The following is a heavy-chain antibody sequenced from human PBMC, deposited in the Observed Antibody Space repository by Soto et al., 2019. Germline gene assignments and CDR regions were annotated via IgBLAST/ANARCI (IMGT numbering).Heavy chain of an antibody. CDR3: ARDGYNSPYYYYGMDV. J-gene: IGHJ6*02. D-gene: IGHD5-12*01. CDR2: ISAYNGNT. CDR1: GYTVTIYG. Sequence: ASVKVSCKASGYTVTIYGISWVRQVPGQGLEWMGWISAYNGNTNYAQKLQGRVTMTTDTSTSTAYMELRSLRSDDTAVYYCARDGYNSPYYYYGMDVWGQGTTVTVSS. V-gene: IGHV1-18*01.